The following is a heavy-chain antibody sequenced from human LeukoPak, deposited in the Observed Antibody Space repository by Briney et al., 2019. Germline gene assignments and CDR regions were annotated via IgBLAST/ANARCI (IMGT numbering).Heavy chain of an antibody. V-gene: IGHV3-49*03. J-gene: IGHJ4*02. Sequence: GGSLRLSCTASGFTFGGYAMSWFRQAPGKGLEWVGFIRSKAYGGTTEYAASVKGRFTISRDDSKSIAYLQMNSLKTEDTAVYYCTREDIAVADYWGQGTLVTVSS. CDR2: IRSKAYGGTT. D-gene: IGHD6-19*01. CDR3: TREDIAVADY. CDR1: GFTFGGYA.